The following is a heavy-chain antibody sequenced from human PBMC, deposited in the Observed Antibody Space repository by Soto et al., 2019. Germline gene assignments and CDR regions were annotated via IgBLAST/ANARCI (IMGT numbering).Heavy chain of an antibody. D-gene: IGHD3-22*01. V-gene: IGHV4-34*01. J-gene: IGHJ3*02. CDR1: GGSFSGYY. CDR2: IYYSGST. CDR3: ARVGRTYYYDSSGYEGAFDI. Sequence: QVQLQQWGAGLLKPSETLSLTCAVYGGSFSGYYWSWIRQHPGKGLEWIGYIYYSGSTYYNPSLKSRVTISLDTSKNQFSLKLSSVTAADTAVYYCARVGRTYYYDSSGYEGAFDIWGQGTMVTVSS.